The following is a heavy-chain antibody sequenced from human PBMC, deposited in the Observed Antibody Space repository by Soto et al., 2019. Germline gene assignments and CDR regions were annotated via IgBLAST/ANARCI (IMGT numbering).Heavy chain of an antibody. V-gene: IGHV3-30-3*01. D-gene: IGHD2-21*02. Sequence: QVQLVESGGGVVQPGRSLRLSCAASGFTFSSYAMHWVRQAPGKGLEWVAVISYDGSNKYYADSVKGRFTISRDNSKNTRYLQRNGRRVEETAVYYCASAPITVVTPYYFDYWGQGAVVTVSS. CDR2: ISYDGSNK. J-gene: IGHJ4*02. CDR1: GFTFSSYA. CDR3: ASAPITVVTPYYFDY.